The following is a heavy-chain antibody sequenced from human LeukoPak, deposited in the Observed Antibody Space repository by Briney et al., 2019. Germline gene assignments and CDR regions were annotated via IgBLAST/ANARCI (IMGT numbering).Heavy chain of an antibody. CDR1: GGSISSGDYY. J-gene: IGHJ5*02. CDR3: AREEWFDP. CDR2: IYYSGST. V-gene: IGHV4-30-4*01. Sequence: SETLSLTCTVSGGSISSGDYYWSWIRQPPGKGLEWMGYIYYSGSTYYNPSLKSRITLSVDPSKNQFSLKLTSVTAADTAVYYCAREEWFDPWGQGTLVTVSS.